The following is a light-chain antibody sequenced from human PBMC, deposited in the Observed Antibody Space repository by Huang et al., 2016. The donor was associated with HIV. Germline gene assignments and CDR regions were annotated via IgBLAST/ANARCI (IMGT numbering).Light chain of an antibody. J-gene: IGKJ2*01. Sequence: DIQMTQSPSSLSASVGDTVTITCRAGQSISRYLNWYQQKPGKAPTLLIYAASTLQSEVPGRFTGSGSGTDFTLTITNPQPDDSATYYCQQSYTGPRYTFGQGTKLEI. CDR1: QSISRY. CDR2: AAS. CDR3: QQSYTGPRYT. V-gene: IGKV1-39*01.